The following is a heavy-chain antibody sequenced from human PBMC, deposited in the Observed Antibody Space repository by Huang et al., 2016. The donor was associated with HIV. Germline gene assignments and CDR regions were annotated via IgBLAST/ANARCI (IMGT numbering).Heavy chain of an antibody. Sequence: EVQLVESGGGLVKPGGSLRLSCAASGFTLTTFSMNWVRQAPGLGLQWVASINGPGTHMYYADSVEGRFTISRDNTRNSLYLQLNSLRAEDTAVYYCVRIGYGENSYGSGYFDPWGQGTLVAVSS. CDR1: GFTLTTFS. CDR3: VRIGYGENSYGSGYFDP. J-gene: IGHJ5*02. V-gene: IGHV3-21*01. D-gene: IGHD4-17*01. CDR2: INGPGTHM.